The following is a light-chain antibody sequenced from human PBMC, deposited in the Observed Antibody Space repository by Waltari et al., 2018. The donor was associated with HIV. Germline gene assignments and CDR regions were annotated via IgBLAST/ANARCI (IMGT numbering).Light chain of an antibody. CDR3: QQSYNTPYT. Sequence: DIQMTQSPSSLSASIGDRVTITCRASQSINTYLNWYQHKPGKAPKVLIYVTSNLQSGVPSRFSGSVFGTDFTLTISSLQPDDFAIYYCQQSYNTPYTFGQGTKLEI. J-gene: IGKJ2*01. CDR1: QSINTY. V-gene: IGKV1-39*01. CDR2: VTS.